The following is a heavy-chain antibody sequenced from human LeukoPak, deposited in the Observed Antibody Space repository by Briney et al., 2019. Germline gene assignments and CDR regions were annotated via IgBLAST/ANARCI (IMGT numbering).Heavy chain of an antibody. D-gene: IGHD6-13*01. CDR2: INPSGGST. Sequence: ASVKVSCKASGYTFTSYYMHWVRQAPGQGLEWMGIINPSGGSTSYAQKFQGRVTMTRDTSTSTVYMELSSLRSEDTAVHYCARAIAAAGLDYWGQGTLVTVSS. V-gene: IGHV1-46*01. J-gene: IGHJ4*02. CDR1: GYTFTSYY. CDR3: ARAIAAAGLDY.